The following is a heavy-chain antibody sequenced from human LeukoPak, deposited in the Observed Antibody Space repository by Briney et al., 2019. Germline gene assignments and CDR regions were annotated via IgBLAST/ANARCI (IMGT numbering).Heavy chain of an antibody. CDR2: IYHSGST. D-gene: IGHD3-16*01. V-gene: IGHV4-38-2*01. CDR3: ARGGDAFDI. Sequence: SETLSLTCAVSGYSISSGYYWGWIRQPPGKGLEWIGSIYHSGSTYYNPSLKSRVTILVDTSKNQFSLKLSSVTAADTAVYYCARGGDAFDIWGQGTMVTVSS. CDR1: GYSISSGYY. J-gene: IGHJ3*02.